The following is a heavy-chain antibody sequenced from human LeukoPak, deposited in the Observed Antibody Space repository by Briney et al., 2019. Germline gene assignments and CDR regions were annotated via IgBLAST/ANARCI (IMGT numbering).Heavy chain of an antibody. V-gene: IGHV3-23*01. Sequence: GGSLRLSCTTSGFTFSNYAMSWVRQAPGKGLEWVSSISGSAITTYYADSVKGRFAISRDNSKNTLYLQMTSLRAGDTAVYYCAKDQRFGDLDDYRGQGTLVTVSS. CDR3: AKDQRFGDLDDY. D-gene: IGHD3-10*01. CDR2: ISGSAITT. CDR1: GFTFSNYA. J-gene: IGHJ4*02.